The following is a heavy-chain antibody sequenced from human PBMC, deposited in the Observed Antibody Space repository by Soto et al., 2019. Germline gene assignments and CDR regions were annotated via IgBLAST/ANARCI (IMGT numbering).Heavy chain of an antibody. CDR2: INQDGSEK. V-gene: IGHV3-7*04. J-gene: IGHJ4*02. Sequence: EVQLVESGGGLVQPGGSLRLTCAASGFTVSSYWMKWVRRAPVKGLEWVANINQDGSEKKYVDSVRGRFTMSGANAKNPLYLQMISLRAEDTAIYYCARVPGGVNGGTFNYWGQGALVTVSS. CDR1: GFTVSSYW. D-gene: IGHD2-8*01. CDR3: ARVPGGVNGGTFNY.